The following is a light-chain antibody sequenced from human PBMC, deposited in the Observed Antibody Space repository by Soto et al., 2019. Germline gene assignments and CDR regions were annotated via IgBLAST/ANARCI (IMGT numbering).Light chain of an antibody. Sequence: DIPMTQSPSTLSASVGDRVTITCRASQTISSGLAWYQQKPGKAPKVLIYDASTLESGVPSRFSGSRSGTEFTLTISSLQPDDFATYYCQQYKSYKTFGQGTKVEIK. J-gene: IGKJ1*01. CDR3: QQYKSYKT. V-gene: IGKV1-5*01. CDR1: QTISSG. CDR2: DAS.